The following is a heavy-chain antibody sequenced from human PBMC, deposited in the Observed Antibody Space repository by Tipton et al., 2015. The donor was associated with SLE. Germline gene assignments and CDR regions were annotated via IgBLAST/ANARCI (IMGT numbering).Heavy chain of an antibody. CDR2: IYHSGIT. D-gene: IGHD3-3*02. CDR1: GGSIRSYY. J-gene: IGHJ5*02. CDR3: ARGPPFMEWERNWFDP. Sequence: TLSLTCTVSGGSIRSYYWTWIRQPPGKRLEWIAYIYHSGITNYNPSLQSRVTISVDRSKNQFSLKLTSVTAADTAVYYCARGPPFMEWERNWFDPWGQGTQGTVSS. V-gene: IGHV4-59*01.